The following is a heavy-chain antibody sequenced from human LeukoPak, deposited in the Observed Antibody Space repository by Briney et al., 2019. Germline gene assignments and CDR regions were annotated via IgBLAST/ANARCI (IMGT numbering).Heavy chain of an antibody. Sequence: ASVKVSCKASGYTFTSYDINWVRQATGQGLEWMGWMNPNSGNTGYAQKFQGWVTMTRDTSISTAYMELSRLRADDTAVYYCARAYCSGGSCYRPYYYYGMDVWGRGTTVTVSS. V-gene: IGHV1-8*02. J-gene: IGHJ6*02. CDR2: MNPNSGNT. CDR3: ARAYCSGGSCYRPYYYYGMDV. CDR1: GYTFTSYD. D-gene: IGHD2-15*01.